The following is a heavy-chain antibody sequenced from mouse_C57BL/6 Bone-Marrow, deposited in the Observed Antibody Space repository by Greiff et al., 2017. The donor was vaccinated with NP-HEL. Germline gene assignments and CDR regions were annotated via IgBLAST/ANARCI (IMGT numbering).Heavy chain of an antibody. CDR1: GFTFSDYG. V-gene: IGHV5-15*01. D-gene: IGHD2-2*01. CDR2: ISNLAYSI. CDR3: ARRLRRAMDY. Sequence: EVKLVESGGGLVQPGGSLKLSCAASGFTFSDYGMAWVRQAPRKGPEWVAFISNLAYSIYYADTVTGRFTISRENAKNTLYLEMSSLRSEDTAMYYCARRLRRAMDYWGQGTSVTVSS. J-gene: IGHJ4*01.